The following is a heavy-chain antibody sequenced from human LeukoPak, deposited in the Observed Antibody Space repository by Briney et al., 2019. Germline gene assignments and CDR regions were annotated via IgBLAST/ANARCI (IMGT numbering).Heavy chain of an antibody. CDR3: ARDRIAVAGTHYYYYGMDV. Sequence: SETLSLTCAVYGGSFSGYYWSWIRQPPGKGLEWIGYIYYSGSTNYNPSLKSRVTISVDTSKNQFSLKLSSVTAADTAVYYCARDRIAVAGTHYYYYGMDVWGQGTTVTVSS. J-gene: IGHJ6*02. D-gene: IGHD6-19*01. V-gene: IGHV4-59*01. CDR2: IYYSGST. CDR1: GGSFSGYY.